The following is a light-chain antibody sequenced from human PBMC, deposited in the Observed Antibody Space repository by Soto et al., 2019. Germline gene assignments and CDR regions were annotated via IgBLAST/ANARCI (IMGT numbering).Light chain of an antibody. J-gene: IGKJ5*01. Sequence: EIVLTQSPATLSLSPGERVTLSCRASQSVSSHLAWYQQKPGQAPRLLIYDASNRATGIPARFSGSGSGTDFTLTISSLEPEDFAVYYCQQRSNWPPITFGQGTRLEIK. CDR1: QSVSSH. CDR3: QQRSNWPPIT. V-gene: IGKV3-11*01. CDR2: DAS.